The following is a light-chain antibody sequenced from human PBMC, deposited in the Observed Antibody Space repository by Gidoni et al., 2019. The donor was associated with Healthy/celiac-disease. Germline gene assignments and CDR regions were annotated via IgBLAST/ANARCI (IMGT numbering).Light chain of an antibody. Sequence: DSGMTQSPDSLAVSLGERATINCKSSQRVLYSSNNKNYLAWYQQKPGLPPMLLIYWASPRESGVPARFRGSGSGTDFTLTLSLLPADDVAVYYCQPYYSTPWTFGQGTQVEIQ. CDR2: WAS. CDR3: QPYYSTPWT. CDR1: QRVLYSSNNKNY. J-gene: IGKJ1*01. V-gene: IGKV4-1*01.